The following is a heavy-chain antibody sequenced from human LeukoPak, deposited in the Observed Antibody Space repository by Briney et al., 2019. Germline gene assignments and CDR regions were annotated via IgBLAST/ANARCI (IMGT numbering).Heavy chain of an antibody. D-gene: IGHD3-3*01. J-gene: IGHJ4*02. CDR3: AREGYYDFWSDMSY. V-gene: IGHV3-7*01. CDR2: IKQDGSEK. Sequence: GGSLRLSCAASGFTFSSYWMSWVRQAPGKGLEWVANIKQDGSEKYYVDSVKGRFTISRDNAKNSLYLQMNSLRAEDTAVYYCAREGYYDFWSDMSYWGQGTLVTVSS. CDR1: GFTFSSYW.